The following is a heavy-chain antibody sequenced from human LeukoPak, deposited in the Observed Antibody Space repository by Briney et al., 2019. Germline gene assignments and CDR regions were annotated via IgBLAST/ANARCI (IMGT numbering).Heavy chain of an antibody. CDR1: GDSISSYYW. J-gene: IGHJ3*02. CDR2: IDWDDDK. Sequence: TLSLTCTVSGDSISSYYWSWIRQPPGKALEWLARIDWDDDKYYSTSLKTRLTISKDTSKNQVVLTMTNMDPVDTATYYCARMFGGYYEGAFDIWGQGTMVTVSS. D-gene: IGHD3-3*01. CDR3: ARMFGGYYEGAFDI. V-gene: IGHV2-70*11.